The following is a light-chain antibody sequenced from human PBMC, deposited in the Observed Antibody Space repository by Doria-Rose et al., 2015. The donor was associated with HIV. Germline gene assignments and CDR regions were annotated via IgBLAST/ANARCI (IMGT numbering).Light chain of an antibody. V-gene: IGKV3-20*01. CDR1: QSFSSTY. CDR3: HQYGTSWT. Sequence: EIVMTQSPGTLSLSPGERATLSRRASQSFSSTYLAWYQQKPGQAPSLLIYDGSNRATGIPDKFSASGSGTDFTLTINRLEPEDFALYYCHQYGTSWTFGQGTKVEI. J-gene: IGKJ1*01. CDR2: DGS.